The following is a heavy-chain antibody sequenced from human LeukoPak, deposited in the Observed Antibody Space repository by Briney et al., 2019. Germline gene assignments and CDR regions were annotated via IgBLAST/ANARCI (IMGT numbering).Heavy chain of an antibody. CDR3: ARDRDIVVVVAATRGVSCYMDV. CDR2: ISSSSSTI. D-gene: IGHD2-15*01. CDR1: GFTFSSYW. Sequence: GGSLRLSCAASGFTFSSYWMSWVRQAPGKGLEWVSYISSSSSTIYYADSVKGRFTISRDNAKNSLYLQMNSLRAEDTAVYYCARDRDIVVVVAATRGVSCYMDVWGKGTTVTVSS. V-gene: IGHV3-48*01. J-gene: IGHJ6*03.